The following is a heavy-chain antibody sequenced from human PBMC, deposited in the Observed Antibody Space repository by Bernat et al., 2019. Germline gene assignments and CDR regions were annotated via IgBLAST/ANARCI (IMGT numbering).Heavy chain of an antibody. CDR2: ISYDGSNK. V-gene: IGHV3-30-3*01. Sequence: QVQLVESGGGVVQPGRSLRLSCAASGFTFSSYAMHWVRQAPGKGLEWVAVISYDGSNKYYADSVKGRFTISRDNSKNTLYLQMNILRAEDTAVYYCARAAAYSSYLDYWGQGTLVTVSS. D-gene: IGHD6-19*01. CDR3: ARAAAYSSYLDY. CDR1: GFTFSSYA. J-gene: IGHJ4*02.